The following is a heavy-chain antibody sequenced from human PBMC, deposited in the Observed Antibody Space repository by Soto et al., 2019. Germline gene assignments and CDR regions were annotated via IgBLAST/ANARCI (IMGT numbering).Heavy chain of an antibody. CDR1: SGSISSSNW. V-gene: IGHV4-4*02. Sequence: QVQLQESGPGLVKPSGTLSLTCAVSSGSISSSNWWSWVRQPPGKGLEWIGEIYHSGSTNYNPSLKSRVTISVDKSKNQFALKLSAVTAADTAVYYCARSYSSGWYHPEYFQHWGQGTLVTVSS. CDR3: ARSYSSGWYHPEYFQH. CDR2: IYHSGST. J-gene: IGHJ1*01. D-gene: IGHD6-19*01.